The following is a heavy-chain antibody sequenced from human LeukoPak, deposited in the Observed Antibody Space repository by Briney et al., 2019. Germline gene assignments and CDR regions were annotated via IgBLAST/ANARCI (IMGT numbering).Heavy chain of an antibody. J-gene: IGHJ4*02. Sequence: GGSLRLSCKSSRFTFSSYGMQWVRQAPGKGLEWVAFIRFDGSNQYYADSVKGRFTISRDNSKNTLYLQMNSLRAEDTAVYYCAKGHHYGSGSYWVWGQGALVTVSS. CDR3: AKGHHYGSGSYWV. D-gene: IGHD3-10*01. V-gene: IGHV3-30*02. CDR2: IRFDGSNQ. CDR1: RFTFSSYG.